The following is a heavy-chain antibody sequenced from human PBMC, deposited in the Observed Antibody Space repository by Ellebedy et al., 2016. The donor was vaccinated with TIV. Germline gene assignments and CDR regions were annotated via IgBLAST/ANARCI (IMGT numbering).Heavy chain of an antibody. Sequence: GGSLRLSXAASGSTFSDYTMTWVRQAPGKGLEWVSSISGNGNYVYYADSLRGRFTISRDNTKNSLYLQMDGLRPEDTALYYCARVPSDYWGQGTLLVVSS. J-gene: IGHJ4*02. CDR2: ISGNGNYV. V-gene: IGHV3-21*01. CDR3: ARVPSDY. CDR1: GSTFSDYT.